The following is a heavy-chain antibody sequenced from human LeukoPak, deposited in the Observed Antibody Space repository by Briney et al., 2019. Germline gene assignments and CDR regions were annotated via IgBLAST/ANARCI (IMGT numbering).Heavy chain of an antibody. CDR1: GYPFRNYD. CDR2: INPHSGKT. V-gene: IGHV1-8*01. CDR3: ATYALGAVNYAFDI. Sequence: GASVKVSCKTSGYPFRNYDINWVRQATGQGLEWMGWINPHSGKTGYAQKFQGRVTMTTDTSASTAYMELRSLRSDDTAVYYCATYALGAVNYAFDIWGQGTMVTVSS. J-gene: IGHJ3*02. D-gene: IGHD1-26*01.